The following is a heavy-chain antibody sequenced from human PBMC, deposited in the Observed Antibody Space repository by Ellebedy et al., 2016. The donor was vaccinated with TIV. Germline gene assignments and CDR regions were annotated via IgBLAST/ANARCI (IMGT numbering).Heavy chain of an antibody. Sequence: GGSLRLSCAASGFTFSSYDMHWVRQAPGKGLEWVAVISYDGSNKYYADSVKGRFTISRDNSKNTLSLQMNSLRPEDTAVYYCAPSTKVAAAGLVGDWGQGTLVTVSS. J-gene: IGHJ4*02. CDR3: APSTKVAAAGLVGD. D-gene: IGHD6-13*01. CDR1: GFTFSSYD. V-gene: IGHV3-30*03. CDR2: ISYDGSNK.